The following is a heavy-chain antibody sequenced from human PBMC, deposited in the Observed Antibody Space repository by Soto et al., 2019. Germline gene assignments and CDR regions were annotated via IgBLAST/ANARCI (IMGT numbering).Heavy chain of an antibody. CDR1: GFTFSSYG. Sequence: SGGSLRLSCAASGFTFSSYGMHWVRQAPGKGLEWVAIIWYDGSNNYYAESVKGRFTISRDNSKNTLYLQMNSLRAEDTAVYYCARDKAGYNSGWYFYGMDVWGQGTTVTVSS. CDR2: IWYDGSNN. J-gene: IGHJ6*02. CDR3: ARDKAGYNSGWYFYGMDV. D-gene: IGHD6-19*01. V-gene: IGHV3-33*01.